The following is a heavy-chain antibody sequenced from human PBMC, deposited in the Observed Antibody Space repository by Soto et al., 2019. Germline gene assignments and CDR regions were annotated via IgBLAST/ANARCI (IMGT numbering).Heavy chain of an antibody. Sequence: QVQLQESGPGLVKPSGTLSLTCAVSGGSISSSNWWSWVRQPPGKGLEWIGEIYHSGSTNYNPSLESRFTISVDKSKNQFSLKLSSVTAADTAVYYCARSLRFFGVVIGPGGMDVWGQGTTVTVSS. CDR2: IYHSGST. CDR3: ARSLRFFGVVIGPGGMDV. J-gene: IGHJ6*02. V-gene: IGHV4-4*02. D-gene: IGHD3-3*01. CDR1: GGSISSSNW.